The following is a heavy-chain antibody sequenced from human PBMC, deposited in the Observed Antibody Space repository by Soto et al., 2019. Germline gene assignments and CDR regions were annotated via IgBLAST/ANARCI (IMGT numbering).Heavy chain of an antibody. Sequence: GGSLRLSCAASGFTFSSYWMNWVRQAPGKGLVWVSLINPDGRTTTYADSVKGRFTISRDNAKNTVYLQMNSLRADDTAVYYCARDLRGSPHYWGQGTLVTVSS. D-gene: IGHD1-26*01. V-gene: IGHV3-74*01. CDR3: ARDLRGSPHY. J-gene: IGHJ4*02. CDR1: GFTFSSYW. CDR2: INPDGRTT.